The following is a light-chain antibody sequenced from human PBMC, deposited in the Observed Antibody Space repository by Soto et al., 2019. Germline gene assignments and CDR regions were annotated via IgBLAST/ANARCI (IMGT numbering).Light chain of an antibody. V-gene: IGKV3-11*01. Sequence: EIVLTQSPATLSLSPGERATLSCRASQSVSSYLAWYQQTPGQAPRLLIYDASTRATGIPARFSGSGSGTDFTLTISSLEPEAFALYYCQQRNNWPRTFGQGTKLEIK. CDR3: QQRNNWPRT. CDR2: DAS. CDR1: QSVSSY. J-gene: IGKJ2*01.